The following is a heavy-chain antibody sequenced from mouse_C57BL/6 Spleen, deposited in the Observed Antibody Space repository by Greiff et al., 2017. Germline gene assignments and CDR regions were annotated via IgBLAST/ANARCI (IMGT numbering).Heavy chain of an antibody. CDR3: ASNSNYGAMDY. D-gene: IGHD2-5*01. V-gene: IGHV5-17*01. CDR2: ISSGSSTI. Sequence: EVNVVESGGGLVKPGGSLKLSCAASGFTFSDYGMHWVRQAPEKGLEWVAYISSGSSTIYYADTVKGRFTISRDNAKNTLFLQMTSLRSEDTAMYYCASNSNYGAMDYWGQGTSVTVSS. J-gene: IGHJ4*01. CDR1: GFTFSDYG.